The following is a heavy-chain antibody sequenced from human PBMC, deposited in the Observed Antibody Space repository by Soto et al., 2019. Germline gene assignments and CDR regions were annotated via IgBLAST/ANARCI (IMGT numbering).Heavy chain of an antibody. CDR1: GGSFSGYY. CDR2: INHSGST. J-gene: IGHJ4*02. Sequence: PLETLSLTCAVYGGSFSGYYWSWIRQPPGKGLEWIGEINHSGSTNYNPSLKSRVTISVDTSKNQFSLKLSSVTAADTAVYYCARRMIVVVRYFDYWGQGTLVTVSS. D-gene: IGHD3-22*01. V-gene: IGHV4-34*01. CDR3: ARRMIVVVRYFDY.